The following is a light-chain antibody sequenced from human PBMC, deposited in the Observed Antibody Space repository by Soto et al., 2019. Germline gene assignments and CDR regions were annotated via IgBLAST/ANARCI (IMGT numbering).Light chain of an antibody. CDR1: SSNIGSNS. Sequence: QSVVTQPPSASGTPGQRVTISCSGSSSNIGSNSVSWYQHLPGTAPKLLIYTNDQRPSGVPDRFSGSKSGTSASLAISGLQSQDEADYYCAVWDDSLNGFFVFGTGTKVTVL. CDR3: AVWDDSLNGFFV. V-gene: IGLV1-44*01. CDR2: TND. J-gene: IGLJ1*01.